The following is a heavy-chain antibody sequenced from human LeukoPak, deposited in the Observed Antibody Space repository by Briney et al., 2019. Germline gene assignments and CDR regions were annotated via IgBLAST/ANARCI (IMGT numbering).Heavy chain of an antibody. V-gene: IGHV1-18*01. D-gene: IGHD2-2*01. CDR3: ARYCSSTSCPRYMDV. Sequence: GASVKVSCKASGYTFTSYGISWVRQAPGQGLEWMGWISAYNGNTNYAQKLQGRVTMTTDTSTSTAYMELRSLRSDDTAVYYCARYCSSTSCPRYMDVWGKGTTVTVSS. CDR1: GYTFTSYG. J-gene: IGHJ6*03. CDR2: ISAYNGNT.